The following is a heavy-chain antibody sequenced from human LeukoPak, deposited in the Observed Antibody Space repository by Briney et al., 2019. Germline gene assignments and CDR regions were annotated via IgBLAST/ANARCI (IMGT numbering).Heavy chain of an antibody. V-gene: IGHV1-18*01. D-gene: IGHD3-22*01. CDR2: SSVYNGNT. Sequence: ASVKVSCKASGYIFTSYGISWVRQAPGQGLEWMGCSSVYNGNTNYPQRLQGRVTMTTDTSTTTAYMELRSLRSDDTAVYYCARDINGYYYDSHGYYPTDLWGQGTLVTVSS. CDR1: GYIFTSYG. J-gene: IGHJ5*02. CDR3: ARDINGYYYDSHGYYPTDL.